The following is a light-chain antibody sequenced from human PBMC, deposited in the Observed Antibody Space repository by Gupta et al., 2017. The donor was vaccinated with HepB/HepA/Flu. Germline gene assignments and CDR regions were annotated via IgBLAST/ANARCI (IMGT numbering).Light chain of an antibody. Sequence: DLQLTQSPSFLSASVGDRVTLTCRASQGIGSFLAWYQQKPGKAPKLLIYAASTLQSGVPSRFSGSGSGTDFTLTISSLLPEDVATYFCQQLNTSPLTFGQGTKVDVK. CDR2: AAS. V-gene: IGKV1-9*01. CDR3: QQLNTSPLT. J-gene: IGKJ3*01. CDR1: QGIGSF.